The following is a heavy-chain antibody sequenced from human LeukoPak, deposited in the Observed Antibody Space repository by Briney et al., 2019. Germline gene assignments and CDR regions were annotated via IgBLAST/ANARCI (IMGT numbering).Heavy chain of an antibody. Sequence: PGRSLRLSCAASGFTFSNFAMHWVRQAPGKGLEWVALISYDGSSKYNEDSVKGRFTVSRDNAKNTVYLEMNSLRAEDTAFYYCAKDLRSGKRTAYWYFDLWGRGTLVTVSS. D-gene: IGHD2-15*01. V-gene: IGHV3-30*04. CDR3: AKDLRSGKRTAYWYFDL. CDR1: GFTFSNFA. CDR2: ISYDGSSK. J-gene: IGHJ2*01.